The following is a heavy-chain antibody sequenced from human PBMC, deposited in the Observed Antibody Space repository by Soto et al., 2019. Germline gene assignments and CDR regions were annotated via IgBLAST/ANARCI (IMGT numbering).Heavy chain of an antibody. CDR2: VSSSGSTI. D-gene: IGHD3-22*01. J-gene: IGHJ4*02. V-gene: IGHV3-48*03. CDR3: ARLNYYDSSGYYDGADY. CDR1: GFTFSSYE. Sequence: PGGSLRLSCAASGFTFSSYEMNWVRQAPGKGLEWVSYVSSSGSTIYYADSVKGRFTISRDNAKNSLYLQMNSLRAEDTAVYYCARLNYYDSSGYYDGADYWGQGTLVTVS.